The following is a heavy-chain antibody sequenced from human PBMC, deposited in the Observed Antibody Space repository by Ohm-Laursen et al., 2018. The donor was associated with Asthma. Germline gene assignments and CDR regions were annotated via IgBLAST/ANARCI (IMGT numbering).Heavy chain of an antibody. CDR3: AKDVSRIAVAGTPDY. V-gene: IGHV3-23*01. D-gene: IGHD6-19*01. J-gene: IGHJ4*02. CDR2: ISGNGGST. CDR1: GFTFSNYA. Sequence: GSLRLSCSASGFTFSNYAMSWVRQAPGKGLEWVSAISGNGGSTYYADSVKGRFTISRDNSKNTLYLQMNSLRAEDTAVYYCAKDVSRIAVAGTPDYWGQGTLVTVSS.